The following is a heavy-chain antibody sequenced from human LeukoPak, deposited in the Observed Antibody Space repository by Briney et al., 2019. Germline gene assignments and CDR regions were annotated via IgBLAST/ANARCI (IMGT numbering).Heavy chain of an antibody. J-gene: IGHJ4*02. D-gene: IGHD5-24*01. Sequence: SETLSLTCTVSGGSISSYYWSWIRQPPGKGLEWIGYIYYSGSTSYNPSLKSRVTISVDTSKNQFSLKLSSVTAADTAVYYCAREARRDGYNFIDYWGQGTLVTVSS. CDR1: GGSISSYY. CDR3: AREARRDGYNFIDY. V-gene: IGHV4-59*01. CDR2: IYYSGST.